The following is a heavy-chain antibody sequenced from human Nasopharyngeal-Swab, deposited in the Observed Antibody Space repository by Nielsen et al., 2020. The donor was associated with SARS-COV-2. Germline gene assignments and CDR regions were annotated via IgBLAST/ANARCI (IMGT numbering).Heavy chain of an antibody. Sequence: VRQMPGKGLEWMGRIDPSDSYTNYSPSFQGHVTISADKSISTAYLQWSSLKASDTAMYYRARAIIAAAGSYYYYGMDVWGQGTTVTV. J-gene: IGHJ6*02. V-gene: IGHV5-10-1*01. D-gene: IGHD6-13*01. CDR3: ARAIIAAAGSYYYYGMDV. CDR2: IDPSDSYT.